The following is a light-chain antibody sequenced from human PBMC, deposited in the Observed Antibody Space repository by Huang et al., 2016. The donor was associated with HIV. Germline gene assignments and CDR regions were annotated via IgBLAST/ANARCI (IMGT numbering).Light chain of an antibody. CDR2: GAS. V-gene: IGKV1-39*01. J-gene: IGKJ4*02. CDR3: QESYSSPVTS. CDR1: YHISRF. Sequence: FAFVGSRFSIPFRIKYHISRFFNWCHQNPGKAPRLLIYGASRWQSDVPSRFGGSGFGTDFTLTISGLQPEDLGTYYCQESYSSPVTSFGGGTRLEIK.